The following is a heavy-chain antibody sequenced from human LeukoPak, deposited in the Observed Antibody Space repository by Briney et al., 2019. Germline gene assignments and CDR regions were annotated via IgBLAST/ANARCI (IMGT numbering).Heavy chain of an antibody. Sequence: SETLSLTCSVSGDSISSRSDFWGWIRQPPGKGLEWIGSVYYSGSTYYSPSLKSRVTVSVDTSKNQFSLKLSSVTAADTAVYYCARENNHLTWFDPWGQGTLVTVSS. J-gene: IGHJ5*02. CDR3: ARENNHLTWFDP. CDR1: GDSISSRSDF. V-gene: IGHV4-39*01. D-gene: IGHD1-14*01. CDR2: VYYSGST.